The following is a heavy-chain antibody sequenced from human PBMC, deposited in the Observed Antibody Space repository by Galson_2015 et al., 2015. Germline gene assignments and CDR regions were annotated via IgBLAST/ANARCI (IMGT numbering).Heavy chain of an antibody. CDR1: GFTLSNAW. CDR3: TTEGIAAAGNDY. J-gene: IGHJ4*02. D-gene: IGHD6-13*01. V-gene: IGHV3-15*01. CDR2: IKSKTDGGTT. Sequence: SLRLSCAASGFTLSNAWMSWVRQAPGKGLEWVGRIKSKTDGGTTDYAAPVKGRFTISRDDSKNTLYLQMNSLKTEDTAVYYCTTEGIAAAGNDYWGQGTLVTVSS.